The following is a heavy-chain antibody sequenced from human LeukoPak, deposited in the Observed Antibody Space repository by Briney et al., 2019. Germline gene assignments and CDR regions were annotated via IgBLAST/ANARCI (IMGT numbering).Heavy chain of an antibody. D-gene: IGHD7-27*01. V-gene: IGHV3-23*01. Sequence: PSETLSLTCTVSGGSVSSGSYYWSWVRQAPGKGLEWVSTITTSDGNTYYADSVKGRFTVSRDNSKNTLYLQMNSLRAEDTAVYYCAKDGGLWVSAHWGDSWGRGTLVTVSS. J-gene: IGHJ4*02. CDR3: AKDGGLWVSAHWGDS. CDR2: ITTSDGNT. CDR1: GGSVSSGSYY.